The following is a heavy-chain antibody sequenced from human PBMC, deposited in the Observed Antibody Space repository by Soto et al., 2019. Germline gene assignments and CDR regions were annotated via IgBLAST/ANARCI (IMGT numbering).Heavy chain of an antibody. CDR1: GGSFSGYY. CDR2: INHSGIT. J-gene: IGHJ4*02. V-gene: IGHV4-34*01. CDR3: AVGPRMWLAGGGY. D-gene: IGHD6-19*01. Sequence: QVLLEQWGAGLLKPSETLSLTCAVYGGSFSGYYWTWIRQPPGRGLEWLGEINHSGITDYNPSLKSRVSISIDTSKNQVSLKLNSVTAADTAVYYCAVGPRMWLAGGGYWGQGTLVTVSS.